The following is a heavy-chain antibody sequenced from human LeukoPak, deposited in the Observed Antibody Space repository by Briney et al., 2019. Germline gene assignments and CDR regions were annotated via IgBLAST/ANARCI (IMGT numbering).Heavy chain of an antibody. CDR3: AKSQLVGATYALDI. Sequence: AGGSLRLSCAASGFTLSSYDMSWVRQAPGKGLEWVSGIRGSGGSTFYADSVKGRFTISRDNSKNTLNLLMNSLRAEDTAVYYCAKSQLVGATYALDIWGQGTVVTVSS. D-gene: IGHD1-26*01. J-gene: IGHJ3*02. CDR1: GFTLSSYD. CDR2: IRGSGGST. V-gene: IGHV3-23*01.